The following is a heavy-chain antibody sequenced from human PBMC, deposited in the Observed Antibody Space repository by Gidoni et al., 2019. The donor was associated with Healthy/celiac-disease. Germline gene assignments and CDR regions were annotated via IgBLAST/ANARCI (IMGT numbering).Heavy chain of an antibody. J-gene: IGHJ4*02. CDR2: IYHSGST. CDR1: GGSISSSNW. Sequence: YGGSISSSNWWSWVRQPPGKGLEWIGEIYHSGSTNYNPSLKSRVTISVDKSKNQFSLKLSSVTAADTAVYYCARASVVPAAMGYDYWGQGTLVTVS. D-gene: IGHD2-2*01. CDR3: ARASVVPAAMGYDY. V-gene: IGHV4-4*02.